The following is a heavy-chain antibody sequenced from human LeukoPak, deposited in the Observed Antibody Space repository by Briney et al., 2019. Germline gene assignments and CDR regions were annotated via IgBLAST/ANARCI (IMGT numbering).Heavy chain of an antibody. V-gene: IGHV7-4-1*02. CDR1: GYTFTSYA. D-gene: IGHD2-2*01. J-gene: IGHJ5*02. CDR3: ARGLYCSSTSCYLYNWFDP. Sequence: GASVKVSCKAPGYTFTSYAMNWVRQAPGQGLEWMGWINTNTGNPTYAQGFTGRFVFSLDTSVSTAYLQISSLKAEDTAVYYCARGLYCSSTSCYLYNWFDPWGQGTLVTVSS. CDR2: INTNTGNP.